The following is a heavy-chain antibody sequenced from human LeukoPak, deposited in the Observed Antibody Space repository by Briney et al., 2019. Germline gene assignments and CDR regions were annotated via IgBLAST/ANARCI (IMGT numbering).Heavy chain of an antibody. D-gene: IGHD3-3*01. V-gene: IGHV4-34*01. CDR1: GGSFSGYY. CDR2: INHSGST. Sequence: SETLSLTCAVYGGSFSGYYWSWIRQPPGKGLEWIGEINHSGSTNYNPSLKSRVAISVDTSKNQFSLKLSSVTAADTAVYYCARALDHYDFWSGYYGLDIWGQGTMVTVSS. CDR3: ARALDHYDFWSGYYGLDI. J-gene: IGHJ3*02.